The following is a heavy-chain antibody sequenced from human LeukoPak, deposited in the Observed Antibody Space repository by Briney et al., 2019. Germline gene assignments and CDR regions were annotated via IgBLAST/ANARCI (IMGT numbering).Heavy chain of an antibody. CDR3: ARGGLLWFGSQNYYYGMDV. J-gene: IGHJ6*02. CDR2: TYYSGST. CDR1: GGSISSYY. V-gene: IGHV4-59*12. Sequence: SETLSLTCTVSGGSISSYYWSWIRQPPGKGLEWIGYTYYSGSTNYNPSLKSRVTISVDTPKNQFSLKLSSVTAADTAVYYCARGGLLWFGSQNYYYGMDVWGQGTTVTVSS. D-gene: IGHD3-10*01.